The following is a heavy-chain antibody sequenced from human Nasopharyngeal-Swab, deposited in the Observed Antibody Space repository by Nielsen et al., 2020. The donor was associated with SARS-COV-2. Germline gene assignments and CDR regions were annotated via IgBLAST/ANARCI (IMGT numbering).Heavy chain of an antibody. Sequence: WVRQAPGQGLEWMGRIIPILGIANYAQKFQGRVTITADKSTSTAYMELSSLRSEDTAVYYCARGWERWLRSPGNAWDIWGQGTMVTVSS. V-gene: IGHV1-69*02. CDR2: IIPILGIA. CDR3: ARGWERWLRSPGNAWDI. J-gene: IGHJ3*02. D-gene: IGHD5-24*01.